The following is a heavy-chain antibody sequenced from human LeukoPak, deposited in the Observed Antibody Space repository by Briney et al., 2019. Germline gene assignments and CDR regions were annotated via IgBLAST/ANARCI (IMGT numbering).Heavy chain of an antibody. Sequence: ASVKVSCKTSGYSENFYGITWVRQVAGQGLEWMGWISAQHGQTEYAPNSQDRGTMTTDTDTNTAYMELRSPRADDTPVYYCASTTRYNWNSPTETWGQGTLVTASS. CDR1: GYSENFYG. V-gene: IGHV1-18*01. CDR2: ISAQHGQT. CDR3: ASTTRYNWNSPTET. D-gene: IGHD1-7*01. J-gene: IGHJ4*02.